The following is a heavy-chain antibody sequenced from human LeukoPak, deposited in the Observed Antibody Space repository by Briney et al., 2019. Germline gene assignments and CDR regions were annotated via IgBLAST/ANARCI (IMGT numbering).Heavy chain of an antibody. CDR2: ISSSSSYI. CDR3: ARDPYYGSGSYSDY. D-gene: IGHD3-10*01. Sequence: GSLRLSCAASGFTFSSYGMHWVRQAPGKGLEWVSSISSSSSYIYYADSVKGRFTISRDNAKNSLYLQMNSLRAEDTAVYYCARDPYYGSGSYSDYWGQGTLVTVSS. V-gene: IGHV3-21*01. J-gene: IGHJ4*02. CDR1: GFTFSSYG.